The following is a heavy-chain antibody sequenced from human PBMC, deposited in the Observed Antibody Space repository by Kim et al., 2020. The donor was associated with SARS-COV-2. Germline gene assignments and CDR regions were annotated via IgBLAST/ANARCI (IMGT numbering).Heavy chain of an antibody. V-gene: IGHV1-3*01. CDR1: GYTFTSYA. D-gene: IGHD2-8*01. CDR2: INAGNGNT. J-gene: IGHJ4*02. CDR3: ARDYFGRSGLYVTLFDY. Sequence: ASVKVSCKASGYTFTSYAMHWVRQAPGQRLEWMGWINAGNGNTKYSQKFQGRVTITRDTSASTAYMELSSLRYEDTAVYYCARDYFGRSGLYVTLFDYWGQGTLVTVSS.